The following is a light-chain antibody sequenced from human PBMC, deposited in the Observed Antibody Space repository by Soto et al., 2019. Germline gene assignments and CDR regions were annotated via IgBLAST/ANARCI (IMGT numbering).Light chain of an antibody. CDR3: QQYNNLRQP. CDR2: GAS. CDR1: QRVSSN. Sequence: IVVTQSTATLSVSPGERATLSCRASQRVSSNVAWYQQKPGQAPRLLLYGASARATGVPARFSGSGSGTQFTLTISSLQSEDFAVYYCQQYNNLRQPFGQGTKVDIK. V-gene: IGKV3-15*01. J-gene: IGKJ1*01.